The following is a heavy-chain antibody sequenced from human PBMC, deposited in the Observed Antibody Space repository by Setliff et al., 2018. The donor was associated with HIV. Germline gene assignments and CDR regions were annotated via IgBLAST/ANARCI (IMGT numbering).Heavy chain of an antibody. Sequence: SVKVSCKAPGGTFSNYAISWVRQAPGQGLEWMGGIIPIFGSINYAQKFQGRVTITTDESTSTAYMELSSLRSEDTAVYYCARVPNQELYFYGMDVWGQGTTVTVSS. CDR3: ARVPNQELYFYGMDV. CDR1: GGTFSNYA. CDR2: IIPIFGSI. D-gene: IGHD1-7*01. J-gene: IGHJ6*02. V-gene: IGHV1-69*05.